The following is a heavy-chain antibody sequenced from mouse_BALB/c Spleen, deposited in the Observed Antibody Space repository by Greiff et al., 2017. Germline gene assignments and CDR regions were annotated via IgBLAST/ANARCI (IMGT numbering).Heavy chain of an antibody. V-gene: IGHV14-4*02. J-gene: IGHJ3*01. CDR1: GFNIKDYY. CDR3: TRSRVGGYEFAY. Sequence: EVQVVESGAELVRSGASVKLSCTASGFNIKDYYMHWVKQRPEQGLEWIGWIDPENGDTEYAPKFQGKATMTADTSSNTAYLQLSSLTSEDSAVYYCTRSRVGGYEFAYWGQGTLVTVSA. D-gene: IGHD1-2*01. CDR2: IDPENGDT.